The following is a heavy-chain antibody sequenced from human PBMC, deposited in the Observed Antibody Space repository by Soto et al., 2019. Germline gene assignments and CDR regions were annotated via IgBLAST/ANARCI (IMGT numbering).Heavy chain of an antibody. CDR3: ARGRRIHGGGYSTPAANRWFDP. V-gene: IGHV4-34*01. CDR2: INHSGST. CDR1: GGSFSGYY. D-gene: IGHD6-13*01. J-gene: IGHJ5*02. Sequence: QVQLQQWGAGLLKPSETLSLTCAVYGGSFSGYYWSWIRQPPGKGLEWIGEINHSGSTNYNPSLKSRVTISVDTSKNQFSLKLSSVTAADTAVYYCARGRRIHGGGYSTPAANRWFDPWGQGTLVTVSS.